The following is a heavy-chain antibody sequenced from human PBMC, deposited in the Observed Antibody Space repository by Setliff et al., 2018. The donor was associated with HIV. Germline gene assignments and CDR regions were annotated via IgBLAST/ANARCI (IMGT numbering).Heavy chain of an antibody. J-gene: IGHJ4*02. Sequence: PGGSLRLSCAGSGSGGSGFTFSDYYMSWVRQAPGKGLEWVANIKYDGSYKQYVDSVKGRFTISRDNAKNLVYLQMNSLRVEDTAVYFCARWGSGSYERVFDYWGQGMLVTVSS. CDR3: ARWGSGSYERVFDY. D-gene: IGHD1-26*01. CDR2: IKYDGSYK. V-gene: IGHV3-7*01. CDR1: GFTFSDYY.